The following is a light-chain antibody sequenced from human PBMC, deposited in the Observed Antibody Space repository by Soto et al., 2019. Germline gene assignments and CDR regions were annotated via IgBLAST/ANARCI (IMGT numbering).Light chain of an antibody. Sequence: QSALTQPASVSGSPGQSITISCTGTSSDVGGYNYVSWYQQHPDKAPKLMIFEVSNRPSGVSNRFSGSKSGNTASLTISGLQAEDEADYYCSSYTSTSPVVFGGGTKVT. J-gene: IGLJ2*01. CDR3: SSYTSTSPVV. CDR1: SSDVGGYNY. CDR2: EVS. V-gene: IGLV2-14*01.